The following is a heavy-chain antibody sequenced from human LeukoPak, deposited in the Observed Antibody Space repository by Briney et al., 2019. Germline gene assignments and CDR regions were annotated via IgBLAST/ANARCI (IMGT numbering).Heavy chain of an antibody. CDR2: IWYDGSKK. CDR1: GFTFSSYG. D-gene: IGHD3-3*02. CDR3: ARDSTGYWYFDL. Sequence: GGSLRLSCAASGFTFSSYGMHWVRQAPGKGLEWVALIWYDGSKKYYADSVKGRLTISRDNSKNTLYLQMNSVRAEDTAVYYCARDSTGYWYFDLWGRGTLVSVSS. J-gene: IGHJ2*01. V-gene: IGHV3-33*01.